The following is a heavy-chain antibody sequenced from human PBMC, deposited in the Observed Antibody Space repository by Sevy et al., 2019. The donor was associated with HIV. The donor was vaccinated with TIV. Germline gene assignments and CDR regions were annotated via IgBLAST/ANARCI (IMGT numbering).Heavy chain of an antibody. CDR2: VSSDGAYK. CDR1: GFTFGSFA. CDR3: ARGGYYYDNSRFYPCDF. Sequence: GGSLRLSCEASGFTFGSFAMHWVRQAPGKGLERVAFVSSDGAYKYYTDSMKGRFTISRDNSKNTLYLQMNSLRAEDTAFYYCARGGYYYDNSRFYPCDFWGQGTLVTVSS. D-gene: IGHD3-22*01. V-gene: IGHV3-30-3*01. J-gene: IGHJ4*02.